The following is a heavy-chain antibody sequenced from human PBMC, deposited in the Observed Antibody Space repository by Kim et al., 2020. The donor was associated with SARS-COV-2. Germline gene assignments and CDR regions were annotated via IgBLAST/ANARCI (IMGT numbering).Heavy chain of an antibody. J-gene: IGHJ6*02. V-gene: IGHV4-39*07. CDR3: ARRGSGDYYYGMDV. D-gene: IGHD3-16*01. Sequence: NPSLKSRVTISVDTSKNQFSLKLSSVTTADTAVYYCARRGSGDYYYGMDVWSQGTTVTVSS.